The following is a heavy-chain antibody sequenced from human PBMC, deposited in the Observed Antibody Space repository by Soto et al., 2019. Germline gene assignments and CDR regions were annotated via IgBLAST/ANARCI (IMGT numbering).Heavy chain of an antibody. Sequence: VQLVECGGGLVQPGGSLRRSCAASGFTFSSYWMSWVRQAPGKGLEWVANIKQDGSEKYYVDSVKGRFTISRDNAKNSLYLQMNSLRAEDTAVYYCARDTVVVVAATPHRYYYGMDVWGQGTTVTVSS. CDR3: ARDTVVVVAATPHRYYYGMDV. V-gene: IGHV3-7*01. CDR2: IKQDGSEK. D-gene: IGHD2-15*01. CDR1: GFTFSSYW. J-gene: IGHJ6*02.